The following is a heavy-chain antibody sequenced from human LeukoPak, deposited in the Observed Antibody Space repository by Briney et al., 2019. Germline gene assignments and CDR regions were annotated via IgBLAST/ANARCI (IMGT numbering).Heavy chain of an antibody. CDR2: ISAYNGNT. J-gene: IGHJ3*02. CDR1: GYTFTSYG. Sequence: ASVKVSCKASGYTFTSYGISWVRQTPRQGLEWMGWISAYNGNTNYAQKLQGRVTMTTDTSTSTAYMELRSLRSDDTAVYYCARESAGYDNSFDIWGQGTMVAVSS. CDR3: ARESAGYDNSFDI. V-gene: IGHV1-18*01. D-gene: IGHD3-22*01.